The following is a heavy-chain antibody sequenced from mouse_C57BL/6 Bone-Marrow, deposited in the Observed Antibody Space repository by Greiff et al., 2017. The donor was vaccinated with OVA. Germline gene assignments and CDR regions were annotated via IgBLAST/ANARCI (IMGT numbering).Heavy chain of an antibody. CDR1: GYTFTSYW. Sequence: VQLQQPGAELVKPGASVKLSCKASGYTFTSYWMQWVKQRPGQGLEWIGEIDPSDSYTNYNQKFKGKATLTVDTSSSTAYMQLSSLTSEDSAVYYCARYWDGYYWYFDVWGTGTTVTVSS. J-gene: IGHJ1*03. CDR3: ARYWDGYYWYFDV. CDR2: IDPSDSYT. D-gene: IGHD2-3*01. V-gene: IGHV1-50*01.